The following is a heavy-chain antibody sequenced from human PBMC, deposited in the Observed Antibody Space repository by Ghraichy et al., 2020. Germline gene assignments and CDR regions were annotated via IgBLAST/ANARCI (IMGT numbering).Heavy chain of an antibody. Sequence: GESLNISCAASGFTFNTYAMTWVRQAPGKGLEWVAGISGSGGSTYYADSVKGRFTISRDTSKNTLDMQMNSLRPEDTALYYCAKVMGEGQWLAYFDFWGQGTLVTVSS. CDR3: AKVMGEGQWLAYFDF. CDR2: ISGSGGST. V-gene: IGHV3-23*01. J-gene: IGHJ4*02. CDR1: GFTFNTYA. D-gene: IGHD6-19*01.